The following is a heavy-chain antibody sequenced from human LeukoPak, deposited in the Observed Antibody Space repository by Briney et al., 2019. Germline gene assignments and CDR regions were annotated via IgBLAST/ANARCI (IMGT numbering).Heavy chain of an antibody. V-gene: IGHV1-2*06. CDR1: GYTFTNYH. CDR3: ARDRGVPGPGNALDI. J-gene: IGHJ3*02. D-gene: IGHD2-8*01. CDR2: VRPKSGDS. Sequence: ASVRVSCKASGYTFTNYHMHWVRQAPGQGLEWLGLVRPKSGDSDFVQKFRGRVTVTTDVSTTTIHMELSNLRSDDTAVYYCARDRGVPGPGNALDIWGQGTMVTVSS.